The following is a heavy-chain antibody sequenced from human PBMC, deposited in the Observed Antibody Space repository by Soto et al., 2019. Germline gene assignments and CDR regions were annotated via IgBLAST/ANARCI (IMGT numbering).Heavy chain of an antibody. CDR3: ARALIGRDSSSWFDVWLDP. CDR2: ISSSSSYI. J-gene: IGHJ5*02. V-gene: IGHV3-21*01. D-gene: IGHD6-13*01. Sequence: GGSLRLSCAASGFTFSSYSMNWVRQAPGKGLEWVSSISSSSSYIYYADSVKGRFTISRDNAKNSLYLQMNSLRAEDTAVYYCARALIGRDSSSWFDVWLDPWGQGTLVTVSS. CDR1: GFTFSSYS.